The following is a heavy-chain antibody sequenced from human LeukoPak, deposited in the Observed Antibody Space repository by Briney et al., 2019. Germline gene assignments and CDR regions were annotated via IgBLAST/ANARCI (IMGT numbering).Heavy chain of an antibody. CDR2: ISGSGAGT. CDR3: ARHDSSGYEYFDY. J-gene: IGHJ4*02. CDR1: GFTSSSCA. Sequence: GGSLRLSCAASGFTSSSCAMSWVRQAPGKGLEWVSAISGSGAGTYYADSVKGRFTTSRDNSKNTLFLQMNSLRAEDTAVYYCARHDSSGYEYFDYWGQGTLVTVSS. D-gene: IGHD3-22*01. V-gene: IGHV3-23*01.